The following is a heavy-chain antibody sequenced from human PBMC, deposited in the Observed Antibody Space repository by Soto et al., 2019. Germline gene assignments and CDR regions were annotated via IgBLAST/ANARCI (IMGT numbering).Heavy chain of an antibody. J-gene: IGHJ5*02. CDR3: AKNSGWFNT. Sequence: QVLQSGGGLVQPGGSLTLSCAASGFPFSSTDMTWVRQAPGKGLEWVSTIDGSGGTTYYADSVKGRFTISRDNSINTVFLQMNSLSADDTALYFCAKNSGWFNTWGQGALVTVSS. CDR2: IDGSGGTT. D-gene: IGHD3-10*01. V-gene: IGHV3-23*01. CDR1: GFPFSSTD.